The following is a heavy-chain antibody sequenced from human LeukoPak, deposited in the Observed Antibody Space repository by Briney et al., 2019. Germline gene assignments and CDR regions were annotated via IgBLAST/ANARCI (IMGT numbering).Heavy chain of an antibody. CDR2: IYYGGTT. J-gene: IGHJ5*02. CDR3: ARQSAAAGWT. CDR1: GGSISSSDYY. Sequence: SETLSLTCTVSGGSISSSDYYWGWIRQPPGKGLEWIGSIYYGGTTYYNPSLKSRVTISVDTSKNQFSLRLNSVTAADTAVYYCARQSAAAGWTWGQGTLVTVSS. V-gene: IGHV4-39*01. D-gene: IGHD6-13*01.